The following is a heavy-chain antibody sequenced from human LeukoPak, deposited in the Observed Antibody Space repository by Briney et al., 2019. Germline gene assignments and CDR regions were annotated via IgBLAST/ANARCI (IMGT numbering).Heavy chain of an antibody. J-gene: IGHJ4*02. CDR2: INHSGST. CDR1: RGSFSGYY. D-gene: IGHD3-10*01. CDR3: AREKAHYTFDY. Sequence: SETLSLTCAVYRGSFSGYYWSWIRQPPRTGLEWIGEINHSGSTNYSPSLKSPVTISVDTSKNQFSLKLSSVTAADTAVYYCAREKAHYTFDYWGQGTQVTVFS. V-gene: IGHV4-34*01.